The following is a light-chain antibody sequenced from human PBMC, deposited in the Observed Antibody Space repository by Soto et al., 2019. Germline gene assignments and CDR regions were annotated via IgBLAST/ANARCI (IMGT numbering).Light chain of an antibody. CDR2: EVS. V-gene: IGLV2-14*01. Sequence: QSALTQPASVSGSPGQSITFSCTGTSSDVGYYNYVSWYQQHPGKAPKLMIYEVSNRPSGVSTRFSGSKTGNTASLTISGLQAEDEADYYCSSYTTNSNVVFGGGTKLTVL. CDR1: SSDVGYYNY. J-gene: IGLJ2*01. CDR3: SSYTTNSNVV.